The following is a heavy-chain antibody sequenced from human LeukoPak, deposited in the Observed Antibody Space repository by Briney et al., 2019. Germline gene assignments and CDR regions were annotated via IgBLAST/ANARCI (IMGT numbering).Heavy chain of an antibody. J-gene: IGHJ5*02. Sequence: PSETLSLTCTVSGGSISSYYWNWIRQPAGKGLEWIWRIYSSGSTNYNPSPKSRVTMSVDTSKDQFSLKLSSVTAADTAVYYCARDPSSFGRRFDPWGQGTLVAVSS. CDR1: GGSISSYY. V-gene: IGHV4-4*07. CDR3: ARDPSSFGRRFDP. D-gene: IGHD3-10*01. CDR2: IYSSGST.